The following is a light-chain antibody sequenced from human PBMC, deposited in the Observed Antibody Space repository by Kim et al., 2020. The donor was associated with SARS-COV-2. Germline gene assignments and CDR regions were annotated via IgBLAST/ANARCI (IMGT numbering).Light chain of an antibody. Sequence: RVTISFSGSSTNVGSTTVNWYQQLPGTAPKLLIYSNNQRPSGVPDRFSGSKSGTSASLAISGLQSEDEADYYCAAWDDSLNGFYVFGTGTKVTVL. CDR2: SNN. J-gene: IGLJ1*01. CDR3: AAWDDSLNGFYV. CDR1: STNVGSTT. V-gene: IGLV1-44*01.